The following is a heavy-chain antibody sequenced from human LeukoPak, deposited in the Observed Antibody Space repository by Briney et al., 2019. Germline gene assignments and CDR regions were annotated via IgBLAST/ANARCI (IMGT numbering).Heavy chain of an antibody. V-gene: IGHV3-48*01. Sequence: GGSLRLSCAASGFTFSSYSMNWVRQAPGKGLEWVSYISSSSSTIYYADSVKGRFTISRDNAKNSLYLQMNSLRAEDTAVYYCARDSDDYGGPIDYWGQGTLVTVSS. CDR3: ARDSDDYGGPIDY. CDR2: ISSSSSTI. D-gene: IGHD4-23*01. J-gene: IGHJ4*02. CDR1: GFTFSSYS.